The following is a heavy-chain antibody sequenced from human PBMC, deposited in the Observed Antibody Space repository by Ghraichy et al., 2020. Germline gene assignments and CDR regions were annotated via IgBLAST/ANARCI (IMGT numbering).Heavy chain of an antibody. D-gene: IGHD5-12*01. V-gene: IGHV3-7*01. CDR2: IKNDGSDR. Sequence: GGSLRLSCAASGFIFSNYWMSWVRQAPGTGLEWVASIKNDGSDRRYVDSVKGRFTISRDNAKNSLYLQMNNLRAEDTAVYYCAKGGYSGYGDFDYWGQGTLVTVSS. CDR1: GFIFSNYW. CDR3: AKGGYSGYGDFDY. J-gene: IGHJ4*02.